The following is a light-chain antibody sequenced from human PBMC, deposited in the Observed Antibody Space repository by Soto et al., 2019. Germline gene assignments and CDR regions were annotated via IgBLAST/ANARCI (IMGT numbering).Light chain of an antibody. CDR1: QSVSSD. J-gene: IGKJ1*01. CDR2: GAS. V-gene: IGKV3-15*01. CDR3: QQYNDWPQT. Sequence: IVLTKSPATLSVSPGERATLSCRASQSVSSDLAWYQQMPGQAPRLLIYGASTRASGLPARFSGSGSGTEFTLTIRSLQSEDFAIYYCQQYNDWPQTFGQGTKVDIK.